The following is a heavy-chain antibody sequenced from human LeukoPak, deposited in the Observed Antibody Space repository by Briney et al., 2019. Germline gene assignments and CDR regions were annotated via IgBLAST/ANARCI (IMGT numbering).Heavy chain of an antibody. D-gene: IGHD6-19*01. CDR3: ARDGSGWLNWFDP. J-gene: IGHJ5*02. V-gene: IGHV4-61*02. Sequence: ASETPSLTCTVSGGSISSGTYYWSWIRQPAGKGLEWIGRIYTSGSTNYNPSLKSRVTISLDPSKNQFSLKLSSVTAADTAVYYCARDGSGWLNWFDPWGQGTLVTVSS. CDR1: GGSISSGTYY. CDR2: IYTSGST.